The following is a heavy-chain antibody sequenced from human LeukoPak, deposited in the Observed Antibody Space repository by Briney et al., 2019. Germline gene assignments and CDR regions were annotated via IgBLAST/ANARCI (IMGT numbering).Heavy chain of an antibody. CDR1: GFTFSCYG. CDR2: IWSDGNNR. J-gene: IGHJ3*02. CDR3: ARERGPFDAFDI. V-gene: IGHV3-33*01. Sequence: GGPLRLSCAASGFTFSCYGMHWVHQAPGKGLEGVAVIWSDGNNRFYADSVKGRFIFSSDNSKDTLSLQMNSLSAEDTVVYYCARERGPFDAFDIWGPGTRVTVSS.